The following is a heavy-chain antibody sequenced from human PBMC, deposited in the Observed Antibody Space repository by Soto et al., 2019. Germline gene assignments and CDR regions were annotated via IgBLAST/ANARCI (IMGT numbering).Heavy chain of an antibody. CDR1: GYIFTGHY. CDR3: ARPFCGSGSCHNWLDL. J-gene: IGHJ5*01. D-gene: IGHD2-15*01. V-gene: IGHV1-2*02. Sequence: WASVKVSCKASGYIFTGHYINWVRQAPGQGLEYMGWINPNSGDTNYAQKFQGRVTITTDTSITTAYMELSRLTSDDTAVYYCARPFCGSGSCHNWLDLWGQGTQVTVSS. CDR2: INPNSGDT.